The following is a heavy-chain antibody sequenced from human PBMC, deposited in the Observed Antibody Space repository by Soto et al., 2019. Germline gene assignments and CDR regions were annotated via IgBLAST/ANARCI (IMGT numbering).Heavy chain of an antibody. Sequence: EVQLVESGGGLVQPGGSLRLSCAASGFSFSDHYMDWVRQAPGKGLEWVGRIRNKANSHTTEYAASVKGRFTISRDDSKKSLYLQMNSLKTDDTAVYYCAREDSGSWMAFDYWGQGTLVTVSS. CDR2: IRNKANSHTT. CDR1: GFSFSDHY. CDR3: AREDSGSWMAFDY. V-gene: IGHV3-72*01. D-gene: IGHD5-12*01. J-gene: IGHJ4*02.